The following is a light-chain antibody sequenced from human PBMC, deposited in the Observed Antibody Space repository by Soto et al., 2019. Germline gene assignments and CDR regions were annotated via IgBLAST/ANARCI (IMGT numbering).Light chain of an antibody. J-gene: IGLJ1*01. CDR1: SGDFGVYNY. V-gene: IGLV2-14*01. CDR2: ALS. Sequence: QSVLTQPASVSGSPGQSITISCTGTSGDFGVYNYVSWYQLHPGKAPKLMIYALSTRTSAVSNRFSGSKSGNTASLTISGLQAEDEADYYCSSYTSSSPYVFXTWTKLTVL. CDR3: SSYTSSSPYV.